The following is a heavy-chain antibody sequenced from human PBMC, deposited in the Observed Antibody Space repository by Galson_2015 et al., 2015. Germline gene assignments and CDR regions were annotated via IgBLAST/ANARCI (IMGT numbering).Heavy chain of an antibody. CDR1: GFTFNNAW. CDR3: TTAISPTAGAFDI. V-gene: IGHV3-15*01. J-gene: IGHJ3*02. CDR2: IKRKTEGGAT. Sequence: ALRLCYAASGFTFNNAWMSWVRQAPGKGLEWVGSIKRKTEGGATEYAAPVKGRFTISREDSKNTLYLRMNSLKTEDTAVYYCTTAISPTAGAFDIWGQGTMVTVPS. D-gene: IGHD3-10*01.